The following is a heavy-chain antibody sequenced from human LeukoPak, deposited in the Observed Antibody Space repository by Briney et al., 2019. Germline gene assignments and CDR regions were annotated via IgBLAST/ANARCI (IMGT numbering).Heavy chain of an antibody. CDR2: IFHTGDV. D-gene: IGHD2-15*01. CDR1: GYPINSGYF. V-gene: IGHV4-38-2*02. CDR3: ARVVASTSIDS. Sequence: SETLSLTCTVSGYPINSGYFWGWVRQPPGKGPEWIGSIFHTGDVYYNPSLRSRVTLSIDTSRNQVSLKVTSVTAADTALYYCARVVASTSIDSWGQGILVTASS. J-gene: IGHJ4*02.